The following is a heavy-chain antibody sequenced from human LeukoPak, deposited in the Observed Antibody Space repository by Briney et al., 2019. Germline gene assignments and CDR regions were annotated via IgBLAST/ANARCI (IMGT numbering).Heavy chain of an antibody. CDR2: ISNSGSTI. V-gene: IGHV3-48*04. D-gene: IGHD4-11*01. CDR1: GFTFSSYS. CDR3: ARDRSTVTTWLDY. J-gene: IGHJ4*02. Sequence: GGSLRLSCAASGFTFSSYSMNWVRQAPGKGLEWVSYISNSGSTIYYADSVKGRFTISRDNAKNSLYLQMNSLRAEDTAVYYCARDRSTVTTWLDYWGQGTLVTVSS.